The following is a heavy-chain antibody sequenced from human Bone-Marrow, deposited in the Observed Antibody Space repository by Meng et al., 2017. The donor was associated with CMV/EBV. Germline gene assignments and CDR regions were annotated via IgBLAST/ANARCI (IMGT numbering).Heavy chain of an antibody. J-gene: IGHJ5*02. V-gene: IGHV1-2*02. CDR2: INPNSGGT. Sequence: ASVKVSCKASAYTFTSCDTGSVRQAPGQGLEWLGWINPNSGGTNYAQKFQGRVTMTRDMSISTAFMELSRLRSDDTAVYYCAILGSYGGDNWFDPWGQGTLVTVSS. CDR3: AILGSYGGDNWFDP. CDR1: AYTFTSCD. D-gene: IGHD1-26*01.